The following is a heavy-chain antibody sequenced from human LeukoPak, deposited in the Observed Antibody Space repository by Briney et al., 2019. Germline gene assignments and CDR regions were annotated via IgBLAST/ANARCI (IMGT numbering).Heavy chain of an antibody. CDR1: GFTFSSYA. Sequence: GGSLRLSCAASGFTFSSYAMHWVRQAPGKGLEYVSAISSNGGSTYYANSVKGRFTISRDNSKNSLYLQMNSLRAEDTAVYYCARDHRYSYGTDYWGQGTLVTVSS. CDR3: ARDHRYSYGTDY. D-gene: IGHD5-18*01. CDR2: ISSNGGST. V-gene: IGHV3-64*01. J-gene: IGHJ4*02.